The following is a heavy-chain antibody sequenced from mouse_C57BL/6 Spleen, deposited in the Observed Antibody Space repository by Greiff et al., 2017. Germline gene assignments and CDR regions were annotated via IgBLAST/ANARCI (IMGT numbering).Heavy chain of an antibody. D-gene: IGHD1-1*01. CDR3: AEMDYYGSSAAWFAY. V-gene: IGHV1-39*01. J-gene: IGHJ3*01. Sequence: VQLKQSGPELVKPGASVKISCKASGYSFTDYNMNWVKQSNGKSLEWIGVINPNYGTTSYNQKFKGKATLTVDQSSSTAYMQLNSLTSEDSAVYYCAEMDYYGSSAAWFAYWGQGTLVTVSA. CDR2: INPNYGTT. CDR1: GYSFTDYN.